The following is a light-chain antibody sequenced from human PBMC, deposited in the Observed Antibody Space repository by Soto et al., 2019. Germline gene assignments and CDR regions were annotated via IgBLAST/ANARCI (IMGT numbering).Light chain of an antibody. V-gene: IGLV2-23*02. CDR2: DAT. CDR1: SSDVGSYNL. Sequence: QSALTQPASVSGSPGQSITISCTGTSSDVGSYNLVSWYQQYPGKAPKLMIYDATKRPSGVSNRFSGSKSGNTASLTISGLQAEDEADYYCCSFASSISFVFGGGTKLTVL. CDR3: CSFASSISFV. J-gene: IGLJ3*02.